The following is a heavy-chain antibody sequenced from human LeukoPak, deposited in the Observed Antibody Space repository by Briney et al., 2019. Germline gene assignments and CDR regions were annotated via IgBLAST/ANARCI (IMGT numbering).Heavy chain of an antibody. CDR3: ARVNQGIAVAGSNY. D-gene: IGHD6-19*01. CDR2: ISSSSSYI. Sequence: GGSLRLSCAGSGFPFSIYGMNWVRQAPGKGLEWVSSISSSSSYIYYADSVKGRFTISRDNAKNSLYLQMNSLRAEDTAVYYCARVNQGIAVAGSNYWGQGTLVTVSS. V-gene: IGHV3-21*01. CDR1: GFPFSIYG. J-gene: IGHJ4*02.